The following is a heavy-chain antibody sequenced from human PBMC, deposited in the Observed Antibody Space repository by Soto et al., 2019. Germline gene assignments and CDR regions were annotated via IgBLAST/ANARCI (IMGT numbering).Heavy chain of an antibody. D-gene: IGHD6-25*01. Sequence: GESLKISCKGSGYSFTNYWVAWVRQMPGKGLEWMGVIYPTDSDSRYSPSFQGQVTISADKSISTAYLHWSSLKASDTATYYCARQYVAAATIPFLSYDCWGQETLVTVSS. CDR2: IYPTDSDS. CDR1: GYSFTNYW. V-gene: IGHV5-51*01. CDR3: ARQYVAAATIPFLSYDC. J-gene: IGHJ4*02.